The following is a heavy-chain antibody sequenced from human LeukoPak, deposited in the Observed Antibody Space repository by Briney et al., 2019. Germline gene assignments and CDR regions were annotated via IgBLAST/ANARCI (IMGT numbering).Heavy chain of an antibody. CDR1: GYTFTSYY. J-gene: IGHJ5*02. V-gene: IGHV1-46*01. Sequence: VASVKVSCKASGYTFTSYYMHWVRQAPGQGLEWMGIINPSGGSTSYAQKFQGRVTMTRDTSTSTVYMELSSLRSEDTAVYYCARDLPPPDIVVVPAAKNHNWFDPWGQGTLVTVSS. CDR3: ARDLPPPDIVVVPAAKNHNWFDP. D-gene: IGHD2-2*01. CDR2: INPSGGST.